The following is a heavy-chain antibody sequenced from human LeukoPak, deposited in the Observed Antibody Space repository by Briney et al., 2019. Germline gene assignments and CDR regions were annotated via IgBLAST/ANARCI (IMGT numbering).Heavy chain of an antibody. CDR1: GFTFSSYA. CDR3: ARSSPDGHLDV. V-gene: IGHV3-64*01. J-gene: IGHJ6*02. CDR2: ISSNGGST. Sequence: PGGSLRLSCAASGFTFSSYAMPWVRQAPGKGLEYVSAISSNGGSTYYANSVKGRFTISRDNSKNTLYLQMGSLRAEDMAVYYCARSSPDGHLDVWGQGTTVTVSS.